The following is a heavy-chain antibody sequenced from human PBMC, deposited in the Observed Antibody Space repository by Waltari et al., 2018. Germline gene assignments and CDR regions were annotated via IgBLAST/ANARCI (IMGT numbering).Heavy chain of an antibody. Sequence: QVQLQESGPGLVKPSETLSLTCTVSGGSVNSVSYYWTWIRQPPGKGLEWIAYIYYSGSTNYNHSLKSRVTISVDTSKNQFSLNLYSVTAADTAVYYCARGAGAVAGHTYFDYWGQGTLVTVSS. CDR3: ARGAGAVAGHTYFDY. J-gene: IGHJ4*02. V-gene: IGHV4-61*01. CDR1: GGSVNSVSYY. CDR2: IYYSGST. D-gene: IGHD6-19*01.